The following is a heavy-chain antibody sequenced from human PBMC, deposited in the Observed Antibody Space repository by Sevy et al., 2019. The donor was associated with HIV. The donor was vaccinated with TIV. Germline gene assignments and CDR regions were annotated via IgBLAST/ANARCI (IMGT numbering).Heavy chain of an antibody. Sequence: GGSLRLSCAASGFTFSSYGMHWVRQAPGKGLEWVAVIWYDGINKYYADSVKGRFTISRDNSNNTRYQQMNSLRAEDTAVYYCARDKLPPVMVTMVRGALSYYFDYWGRGTLVTVSS. D-gene: IGHD3-10*01. V-gene: IGHV3-33*01. CDR2: IWYDGINK. J-gene: IGHJ4*02. CDR3: ARDKLPPVMVTMVRGALSYYFDY. CDR1: GFTFSSYG.